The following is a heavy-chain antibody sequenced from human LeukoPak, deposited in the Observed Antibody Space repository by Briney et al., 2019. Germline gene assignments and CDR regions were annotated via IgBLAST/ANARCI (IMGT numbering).Heavy chain of an antibody. CDR3: TRDRTAYYYDSSGYLAGY. J-gene: IGHJ4*02. CDR2: IRSKAYGGTT. V-gene: IGHV3-49*03. Sequence: GGSLRLSCTASGFTFGDYAMSWFRQAPGKGLEWVGFIRSKAYGGTTEYAASVKGRLTISRDDSKSIAYLQMNSLKTEDTAVYYCTRDRTAYYYDSSGYLAGYWGQGTLVTVSS. CDR1: GFTFGDYA. D-gene: IGHD3-22*01.